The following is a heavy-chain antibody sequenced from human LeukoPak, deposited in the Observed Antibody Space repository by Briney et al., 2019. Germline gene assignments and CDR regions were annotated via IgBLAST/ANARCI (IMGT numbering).Heavy chain of an antibody. Sequence: SETLSLTCTVSGGSMSGYYWSWIRQTPGGGLQWIGYFYYTGLTRSNPSLESRVTISGDTSKNQFSLKLSSVTAADTAVYYCARGRKINYGSGSYYNYWGQGTLVTVSS. D-gene: IGHD3-10*01. V-gene: IGHV4-59*12. CDR2: FYYTGLT. CDR3: ARGRKINYGSGSYYNY. CDR1: GGSMSGYY. J-gene: IGHJ4*02.